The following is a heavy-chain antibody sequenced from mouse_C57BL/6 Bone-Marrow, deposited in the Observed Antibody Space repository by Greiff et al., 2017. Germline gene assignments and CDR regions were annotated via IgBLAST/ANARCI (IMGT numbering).Heavy chain of an antibody. CDR3: ARAAYYSNYWYFDV. Sequence: VQLQQPGAELVKPGASVKMSCKASGYTFTSYWITWVKQRPGQGLEWIGDIYPGSGSTNYNEKFKSKATLTVDTSSSTAYMQLSSLTSEDSAVYYGARAAYYSNYWYFDVWGTGTTVTVSS. V-gene: IGHV1-55*01. CDR1: GYTFTSYW. J-gene: IGHJ1*03. CDR2: IYPGSGST. D-gene: IGHD2-5*01.